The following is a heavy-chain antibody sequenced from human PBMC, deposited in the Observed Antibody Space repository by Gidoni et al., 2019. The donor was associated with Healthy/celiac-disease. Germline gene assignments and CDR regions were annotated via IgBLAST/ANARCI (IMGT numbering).Heavy chain of an antibody. CDR2: IFSNDEK. D-gene: IGHD3-3*01. V-gene: IGHV2-26*01. CDR3: ARIYDFWSGSAHDY. Sequence: QVTLKESGPVLVKPTETLTLTCTVSGFSLSNARMGVSWIRQPPGKALEWLAHIFSNDEKSYSTSLKSRLTISKDTSKSQVVLTMTNMDPVDTATYYCARIYDFWSGSAHDYWGQGTLVTVSS. CDR1: GFSLSNARMG. J-gene: IGHJ4*02.